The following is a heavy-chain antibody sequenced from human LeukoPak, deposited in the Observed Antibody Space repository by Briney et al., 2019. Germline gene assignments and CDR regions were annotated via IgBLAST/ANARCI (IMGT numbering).Heavy chain of an antibody. D-gene: IGHD1-26*01. CDR3: ARGWNGGSLNWFDP. CDR1: GYTFTAFY. J-gene: IGHJ5*02. Sequence: ASVKVSCKASGYTFTAFYIHRVRQAPGQGLEWMGWINPNSGGINYAQKFQGRVTMTRDTSISAAYMQLSSLRSDDTAVYYCARGWNGGSLNWFDPWGQGTLVAVSS. V-gene: IGHV1-2*02. CDR2: INPNSGGI.